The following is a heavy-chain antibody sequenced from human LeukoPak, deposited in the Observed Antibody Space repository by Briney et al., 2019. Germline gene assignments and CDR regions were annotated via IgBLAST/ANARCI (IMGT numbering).Heavy chain of an antibody. CDR2: ISGSGGST. J-gene: IGHJ4*02. V-gene: IGHV3-23*01. CDR1: GFTFSSYA. D-gene: IGHD3-16*01. CDR3: AKDFLRLWGERGGVDY. Sequence: GGSLRLSCAASGFTFSSYAMSWVRQAPGKGLEWVSAISGSGGSTYYADSVKGRFTISRDNSKNTLYLQMNSLRAEDTAVYYCAKDFLRLWGERGGVDYWGQGTLVTVSS.